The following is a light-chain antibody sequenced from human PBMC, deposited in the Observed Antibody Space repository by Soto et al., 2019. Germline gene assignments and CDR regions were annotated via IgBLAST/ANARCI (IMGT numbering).Light chain of an antibody. CDR3: QSYDSSLSGHVV. CDR2: GNS. CDR1: SSNIGAGHD. V-gene: IGLV1-40*01. J-gene: IGLJ2*01. Sequence: QSVLTQPPSVSGPPGQRVTISCTGSSSNIGAGHDVHWYQQLPGTAPKLLIYGNSNRPSGVPDRFSGSKSGTSASLAITGLQAEDEADYYCQSYDSSLSGHVVFGGGTKLTVL.